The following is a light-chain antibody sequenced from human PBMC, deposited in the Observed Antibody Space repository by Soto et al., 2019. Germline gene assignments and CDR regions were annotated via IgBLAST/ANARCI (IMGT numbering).Light chain of an antibody. CDR1: QSISSW. J-gene: IGKJ1*01. CDR3: QQFNTSPWT. Sequence: DIQMTQSPSTPSASVGDRVTITCRASQSISSWLAWYQQKPGKAPKLLIYDASSLESGVPSRFSGSGSGTEFTLTISSLQPDDFATYYCQQFNTSPWTFGQGTKVDIK. V-gene: IGKV1-5*01. CDR2: DAS.